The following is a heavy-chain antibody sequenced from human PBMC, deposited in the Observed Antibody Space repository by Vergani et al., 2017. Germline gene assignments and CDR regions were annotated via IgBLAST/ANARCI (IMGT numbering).Heavy chain of an antibody. CDR2: IDWNDNK. CDR1: GFSILTSEMC. J-gene: IGHJ4*02. V-gene: IGHV2-70*01. D-gene: IGHD5-12*01. Sequence: QVTLRESGPALVKPTQTLTLTCTFSGFSILTSEMCVSWIRQPPGKALVWLALIDWNDNKYFNTSLKTRLTISKDASKNQVVLTMTNMDPVDTATYYCARIRRRGRSGYDIFDFWGQGILVTVAS. CDR3: ARIRRRGRSGYDIFDF.